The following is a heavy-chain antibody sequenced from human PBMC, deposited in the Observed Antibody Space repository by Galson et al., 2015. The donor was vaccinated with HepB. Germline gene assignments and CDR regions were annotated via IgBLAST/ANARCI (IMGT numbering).Heavy chain of an antibody. CDR1: GDSVSSDSAT. Sequence: CAISGDSVSSDSATWDWIRQSPSRGLEWLGRTFYRSKWNKDYAPSVRSRLIINPDTSKNHFSLQLNSVTPEDAAVYYCARRGDHNTYFNLWGRGTLVTVSS. J-gene: IGHJ2*01. CDR3: ARRGDHNTYFNL. CDR2: TFYRSKWNK. V-gene: IGHV6-1*01. D-gene: IGHD1-1*01.